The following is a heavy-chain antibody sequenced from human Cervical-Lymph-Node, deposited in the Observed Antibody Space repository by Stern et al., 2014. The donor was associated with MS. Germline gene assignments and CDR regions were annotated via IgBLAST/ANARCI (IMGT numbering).Heavy chain of an antibody. CDR2: ISPTEIT. CDR1: GAPLRSGHYY. J-gene: IGHJ4*02. Sequence: QLQLQESGPGLVQPSQTLSLTCTVSGAPLRSGHYYWTWIRQPAGEGPEWIGRISPTEITNYTPSLKSRVTMSENTSKNQFSLTLPSVTAADTAVYYCARARGQTLFDYWGQGTLVTVSS. V-gene: IGHV4-61*02. CDR3: ARARGQTLFDY.